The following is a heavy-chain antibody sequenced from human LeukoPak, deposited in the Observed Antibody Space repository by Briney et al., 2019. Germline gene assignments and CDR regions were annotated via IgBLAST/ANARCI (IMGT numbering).Heavy chain of an antibody. V-gene: IGHV1-69*05. CDR1: GGTFSSYA. D-gene: IGHD3-22*01. Sequence: ASVKVSCKASGGTFSSYAISWVRQAPGQGLEWMGRIIPIFGTANYAQKFQGRVTITTDESTSTAYLELRSLRSEDTAVYYCARDQTYYYDSSGPHAFDIWGRGTMVTVSS. CDR3: ARDQTYYYDSSGPHAFDI. J-gene: IGHJ3*02. CDR2: IIPIFGTA.